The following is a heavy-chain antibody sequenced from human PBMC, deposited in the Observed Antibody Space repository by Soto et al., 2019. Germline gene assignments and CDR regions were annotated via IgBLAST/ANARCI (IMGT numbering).Heavy chain of an antibody. D-gene: IGHD1-26*01. Sequence: SVKVSCKASGGTFSSYAISWVRQAPGQGLEWMGGVIPIFGTANYAQKFQGRVTITADESTSTAYMELSSLRSEDTAVYYCARALGNWVRHQYYFDYWGQGTLVTVSS. CDR3: ARALGNWVRHQYYFDY. CDR1: GGTFSSYA. V-gene: IGHV1-69*13. J-gene: IGHJ4*02. CDR2: VIPIFGTA.